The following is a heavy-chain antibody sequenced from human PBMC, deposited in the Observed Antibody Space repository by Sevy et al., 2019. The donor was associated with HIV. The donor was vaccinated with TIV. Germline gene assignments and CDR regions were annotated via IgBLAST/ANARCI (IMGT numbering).Heavy chain of an antibody. Sequence: GGSLRLSCAASGFTFSSYAMSWVRQAPGKGLEWVSAISGSGGSTYYADSVKGRFTISRDNSKNTLYLQMNSLRAEDTAVYYCVALRGSGYECFDYWGQGTLVTVSS. CDR1: GFTFSSYA. J-gene: IGHJ4*02. V-gene: IGHV3-23*01. CDR2: ISGSGGST. CDR3: VALRGSGYECFDY. D-gene: IGHD5-12*01.